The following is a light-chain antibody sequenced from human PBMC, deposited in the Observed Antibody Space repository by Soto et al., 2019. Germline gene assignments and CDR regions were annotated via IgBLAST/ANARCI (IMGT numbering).Light chain of an antibody. CDR2: EVS. V-gene: IGLV2-14*01. Sequence: QSALAQPASVSGSPGQSITISCTGTSSDVGGYDHVSWYQQYSGKAPKLMIYEVSNRPSGVSNRFSGSKSGNTASLTISGLQAEDEADYYCSSYTSSSTLVFGTGPKVTVL. CDR3: SSYTSSSTLV. CDR1: SSDVGGYDH. J-gene: IGLJ1*01.